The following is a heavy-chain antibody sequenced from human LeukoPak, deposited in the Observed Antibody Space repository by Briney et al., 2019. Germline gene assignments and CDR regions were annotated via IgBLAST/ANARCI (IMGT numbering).Heavy chain of an antibody. V-gene: IGHV4-59*12. Sequence: SETLSLTCTVSGGSISSYYWSWIRQPPGKGLEWIGYIYYSGSTNYNPSLKSRVTISVDTSKNQFSLKLSSVTAADTAAYYCARGAKDYYGSGSYYPIWFDPWGQGTLVTVSS. CDR2: IYYSGST. CDR3: ARGAKDYYGSGSYYPIWFDP. D-gene: IGHD3-10*01. CDR1: GGSISSYY. J-gene: IGHJ5*02.